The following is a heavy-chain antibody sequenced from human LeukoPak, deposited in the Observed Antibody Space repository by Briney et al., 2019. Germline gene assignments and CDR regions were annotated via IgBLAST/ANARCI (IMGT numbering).Heavy chain of an antibody. J-gene: IGHJ4*02. V-gene: IGHV3-9*01. CDR3: AKMRYCSSTSCYSSDPFDY. CDR1: GFTFSRFD. D-gene: IGHD2-2*01. CDR2: ISWNSGSI. Sequence: PGGSLRLSCAASGFTFSRFDMNWVRQAPGKGLEWVSGISWNSGSIGYADSVKGRFTISRDNAKNSLYLQMNSLRAEDTAVYYCAKMRYCSSTSCYSSDPFDYWGQGTLVTVSS.